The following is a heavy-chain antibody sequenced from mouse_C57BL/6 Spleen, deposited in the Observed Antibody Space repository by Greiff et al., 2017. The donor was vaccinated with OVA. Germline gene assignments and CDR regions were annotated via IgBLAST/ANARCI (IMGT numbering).Heavy chain of an antibody. CDR2: IRNKANGYTT. V-gene: IGHV7-3*01. CDR1: GFTFTDYY. J-gene: IGHJ3*01. CDR3: ARYYWFAY. Sequence: EVNVVESGGGLVRPGGSLSLSCAASGFTFTDYYMSWVRQPPGKALEWLGFIRNKANGYTTEYSASVKGRFTISRDNSQSILYLQMNALRAEDSATYYCARYYWFAYWGQGTLVTVSA.